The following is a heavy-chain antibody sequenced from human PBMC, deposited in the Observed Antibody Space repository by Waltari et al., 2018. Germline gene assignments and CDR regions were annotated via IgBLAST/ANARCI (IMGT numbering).Heavy chain of an antibody. CDR1: GFSLSTTGVR. J-gene: IGHJ2*01. Sequence: QVTLKESGPALVKPTQTLTLTCSLSGFSLSTTGVRVSWIRQPPGKALEWLARIDWEDNKVYSTSLKTRLTISKETSKNQVVLTMTNMDPVDTGTYYCARTHKMDWYFDLWGRGTLVTVSS. D-gene: IGHD2-8*01. CDR2: IDWEDNK. V-gene: IGHV2-70*04. CDR3: ARTHKMDWYFDL.